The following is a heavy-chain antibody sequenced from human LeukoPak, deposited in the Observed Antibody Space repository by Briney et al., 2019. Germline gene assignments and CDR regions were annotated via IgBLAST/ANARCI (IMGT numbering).Heavy chain of an antibody. CDR1: GFTVSSNY. CDR2: IYSGGST. Sequence: GGSLRLSCAASGFTVSSNYMSWVRQAPGKGLEWGSVIYSGGSTYYADYVKGRFTISRDNSKNTLYLQMNSLRAEDTAVYYCARAAGRHYYDSSGYLDYWGQGTLVTVSS. J-gene: IGHJ4*02. D-gene: IGHD3-22*01. CDR3: ARAAGRHYYDSSGYLDY. V-gene: IGHV3-53*01.